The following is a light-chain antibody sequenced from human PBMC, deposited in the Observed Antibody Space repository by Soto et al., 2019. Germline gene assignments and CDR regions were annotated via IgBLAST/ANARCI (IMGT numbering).Light chain of an antibody. Sequence: EIVLTQSPGTLSLSPGERATLSCRASQSVSSSYLAWYQQKPGQAPRPLIYGASSRATGIPDRFSGSGSGTDFTLTISRLEPEHFAVFYCQQYGSSPVTFGGGTKVEIK. CDR1: QSVSSSY. CDR2: GAS. J-gene: IGKJ4*01. V-gene: IGKV3-20*01. CDR3: QQYGSSPVT.